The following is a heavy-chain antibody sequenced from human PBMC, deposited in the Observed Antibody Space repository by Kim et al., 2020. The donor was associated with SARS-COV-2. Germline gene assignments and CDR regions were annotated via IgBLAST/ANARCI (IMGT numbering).Heavy chain of an antibody. J-gene: IGHJ4*02. CDR3: ARDGLHPSYYVRY. D-gene: IGHD3-22*01. V-gene: IGHV1-3*01. Sequence: YSQKFQGRVTSTRDTSASTAYMELSSLRSEDTAVYYCARDGLHPSYYVRYWGQGTLVTVSS.